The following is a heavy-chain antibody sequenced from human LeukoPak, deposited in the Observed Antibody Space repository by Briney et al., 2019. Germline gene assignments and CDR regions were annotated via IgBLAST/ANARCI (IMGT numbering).Heavy chain of an antibody. V-gene: IGHV3-33*01. J-gene: IGHJ3*01. D-gene: IGHD3-22*01. CDR1: GFTFSNYG. CDR3: ATLGDSSGFYVDVFDF. Sequence: GGSLRLSCEAPGFTFSNYGMPWVRQAPGKGLEWVAVIWYEGSKKYYADSVKGRFTISRDESKSRLYLKLNSLRAEKRAWFFCATLGDSSGFYVDVFDFWGEGKMVTVSS. CDR2: IWYEGSKK.